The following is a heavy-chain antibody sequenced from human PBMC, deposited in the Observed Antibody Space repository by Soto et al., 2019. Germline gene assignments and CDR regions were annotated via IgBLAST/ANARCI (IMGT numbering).Heavy chain of an antibody. D-gene: IGHD3-10*01. J-gene: IGHJ4*02. CDR1: GFTFSNYI. CDR2: ILDDGNNK. CDR3: ARDDEGGSYCDLGY. V-gene: IGHV3-30-3*01. Sequence: QVQLVESGGGVVQPGRSLRLSCAASGFTFSNYIMHWVRQAPGKGLEWVAFILDDGNNKYYADSVKGRFTISRDNSKNTLYLQMTSLRSEDTAVYYCARDDEGGSYCDLGYWGQGTLVTVSS.